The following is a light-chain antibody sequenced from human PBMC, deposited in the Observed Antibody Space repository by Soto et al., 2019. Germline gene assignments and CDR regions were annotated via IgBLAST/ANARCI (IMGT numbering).Light chain of an antibody. CDR1: QGIRND. V-gene: IGKV1-6*01. CDR2: AAC. J-gene: IGKJ1*01. CDR3: QQYYSYSGT. Sequence: AIQKTQSPSSLSASVGDRVTITCRASQGIRNDSGWYQQKPEKAPKLVIHAACSLQNGVPSRLSGSGSGTDFNLPISSLQPDDFATYYGQQYYSYSGTGGRGTKGDMK.